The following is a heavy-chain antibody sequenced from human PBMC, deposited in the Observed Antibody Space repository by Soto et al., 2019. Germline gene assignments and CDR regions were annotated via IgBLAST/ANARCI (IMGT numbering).Heavy chain of an antibody. Sequence: PGGSLRLSCAASGFTFRSFTMNWVRQAPGKGLEWVSTISSNSAYIYYTDALRGRFTISRDNAKNTLHLQMNSLRAEDTAVYYCTRDASRASSARSWLNPWRPGTLVTVSS. D-gene: IGHD6-13*01. CDR1: GFTFRSFT. J-gene: IGHJ5*02. V-gene: IGHV3-21*04. CDR3: TRDASRASSARSWLNP. CDR2: ISSNSAYI.